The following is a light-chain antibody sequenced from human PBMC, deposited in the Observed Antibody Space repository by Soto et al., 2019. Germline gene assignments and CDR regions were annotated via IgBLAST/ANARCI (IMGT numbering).Light chain of an antibody. Sequence: EIVLTQSPGTLSLSPGERATLSCRASQSVSSSYLAWYQQKPGQPPRLLIYGASSRATGIPDRFSGSGSGTDFTLTISSLEPEDFAVYYCQQYGRSPLTFGGGTKGQIK. CDR3: QQYGRSPLT. V-gene: IGKV3-20*01. J-gene: IGKJ4*01. CDR2: GAS. CDR1: QSVSSSY.